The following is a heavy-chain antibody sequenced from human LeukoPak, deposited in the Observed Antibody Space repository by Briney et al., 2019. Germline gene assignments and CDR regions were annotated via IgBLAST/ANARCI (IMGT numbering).Heavy chain of an antibody. CDR1: GGSFSGYY. J-gene: IGHJ4*02. D-gene: IGHD4-17*01. Sequence: SETLSLTCAVYGGSFSGYYWSWIRQPPGKGLEWIGEINHSGSTNYNPSLKSRVTISVDTSKNQSSLKLSSVTAADTAVYYCASSTTVSDFDYWGQGTLVTVSS. CDR2: INHSGST. CDR3: ASSTTVSDFDY. V-gene: IGHV4-34*01.